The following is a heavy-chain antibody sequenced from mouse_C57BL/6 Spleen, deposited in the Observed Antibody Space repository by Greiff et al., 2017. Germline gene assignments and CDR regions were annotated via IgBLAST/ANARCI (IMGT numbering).Heavy chain of an antibody. J-gene: IGHJ1*03. CDR1: GYTFTDYY. D-gene: IGHD1-1*01. CDR2: INPNNGGT. CDR3: ARGYAGLRRYFDV. V-gene: IGHV1-26*01. Sequence: VQLQQSGPELVKPGASVKISCKASGYTFTDYYMNWVKQSHGKSLEWIGDINPNNGGTNYNQKFKGKATLTVDKSSSTAYMELRSLTSEDSAVYYCARGYAGLRRYFDVWGTGTTVTVSS.